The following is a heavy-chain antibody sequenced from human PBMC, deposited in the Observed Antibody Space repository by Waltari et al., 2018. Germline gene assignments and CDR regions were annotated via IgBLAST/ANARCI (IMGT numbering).Heavy chain of an antibody. V-gene: IGHV3-30-3*01. CDR3: ARDRGSGRFPDRYYIDY. CDR1: YA. D-gene: IGHD3-16*01. CDR2: ISSDETKK. J-gene: IGHJ4*02. Sequence: YAIHWVRQAPGKGLEWVTIISSDETKKYFADSVRGRFTIFRDNSKNTLYLQMNSLRVEDTAVYYCARDRGSGRFPDRYYIDYWGQGTLVTVSS.